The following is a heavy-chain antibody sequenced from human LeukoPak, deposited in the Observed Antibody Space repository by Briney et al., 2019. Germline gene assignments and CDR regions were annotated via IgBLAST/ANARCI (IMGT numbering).Heavy chain of an antibody. CDR2: IRYDGSNK. Sequence: GGSLRLSCAASGFTFSSYGMHWVRQAPGKGLEWVAFIRYDGSNKYYADSVKGRFTISRDNSKNTLYLQMNSLRAEDTAVYYCTRANYYDSSGYYEPPDYWGQGTLVTVSS. CDR3: TRANYYDSSGYYEPPDY. CDR1: GFTFSSYG. J-gene: IGHJ4*02. D-gene: IGHD3-22*01. V-gene: IGHV3-30*02.